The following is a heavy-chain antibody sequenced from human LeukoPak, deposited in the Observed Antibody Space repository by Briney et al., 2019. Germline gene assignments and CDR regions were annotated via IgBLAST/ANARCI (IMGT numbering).Heavy chain of an antibody. Sequence: ASVKVSCKPSGYTFTGYYIHWVRQAPGQGLEWMGWIDPNSGGTNYAQKFQGRVTMTRDTSISTAYMELGRLTSADTAVYRCATPSSSSWYGFDPWGQGTLVTVS. CDR3: ATPSSSSWYGFDP. D-gene: IGHD6-13*01. V-gene: IGHV1-2*02. CDR2: IDPNSGGT. CDR1: GYTFTGYY. J-gene: IGHJ5*02.